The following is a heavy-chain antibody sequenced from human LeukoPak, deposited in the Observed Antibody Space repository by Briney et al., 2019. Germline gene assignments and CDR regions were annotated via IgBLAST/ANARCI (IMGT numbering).Heavy chain of an antibody. D-gene: IGHD2-8*01. V-gene: IGHV4-34*01. CDR2: INHSGST. CDR3: ARGPTIDIVLPGWFDP. CDR1: GGSFSGYY. Sequence: PSETLSLTCAVYGGSFSGYYWSWIRQPPGKGLEWIGEINHSGSTNYNPSLKSRVTISVDTSKNQFSLKLSSVTAADTAVYYCARGPTIDIVLPGWFDPWGQGTLVTVSS. J-gene: IGHJ5*02.